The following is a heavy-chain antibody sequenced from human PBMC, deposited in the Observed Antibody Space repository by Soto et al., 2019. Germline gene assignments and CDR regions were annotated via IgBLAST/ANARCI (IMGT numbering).Heavy chain of an antibody. D-gene: IGHD5-18*01. Sequence: PGDSLMISCKGSGYSITSYWIGRVRQMPGKGLEWMGIIYPGDSDTRYSPSFQGQVTISADKSISTAYLQWSSLKASDTAMYYCARQDTAMVTLGYYYYGMDVWAQGTTVNVSS. V-gene: IGHV5-51*01. CDR2: IYPGDSDT. CDR3: ARQDTAMVTLGYYYYGMDV. CDR1: GYSITSYW. J-gene: IGHJ6*02.